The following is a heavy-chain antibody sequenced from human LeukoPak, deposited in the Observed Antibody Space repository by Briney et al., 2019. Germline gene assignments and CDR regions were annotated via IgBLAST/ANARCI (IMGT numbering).Heavy chain of an antibody. Sequence: GGSLRLSCAASGFTVSSNYISWVRQAPGKGREWVSVIYSGGSTYYADSVQGRFTTSRDNSKNTLYLQMTSLRAEDTAVYYCAREAGADDDWSQGTLVTV. J-gene: IGHJ4*02. CDR3: AREAGADDD. CDR1: GFTVSSNY. V-gene: IGHV3-53*05. CDR2: IYSGGST.